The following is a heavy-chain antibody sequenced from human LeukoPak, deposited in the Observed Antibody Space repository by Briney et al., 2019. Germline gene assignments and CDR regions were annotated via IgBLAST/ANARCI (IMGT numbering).Heavy chain of an antibody. CDR1: GGTFSSYA. D-gene: IGHD6-13*01. J-gene: IGHJ4*02. V-gene: IGHV1-69*04. CDR2: IIPIFGIA. Sequence: ASVKVSCKASGGTFSSYAISWVRQAPGQGLEWMGRIIPIFGIANYAQKFQGRVTITADKSTSTAYMELSCLRSEDTAVYYCAIAAAGTDYWGQGTLVTVSS. CDR3: AIAAAGTDY.